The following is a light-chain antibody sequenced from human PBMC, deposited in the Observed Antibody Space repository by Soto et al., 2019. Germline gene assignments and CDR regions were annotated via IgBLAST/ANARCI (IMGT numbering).Light chain of an antibody. Sequence: QSVLTQVAPVSGSPGQSITISCTGTSSDVGTFNLVSWYQQHPGKAPRLMIYEVIKRPSGVSNRFSGSKSGNTASLTISGFQAEDEADYYCCSYAGSSVYVFGTGTKVTVL. CDR1: SSDVGTFNL. J-gene: IGLJ1*01. CDR3: CSYAGSSVYV. CDR2: EVI. V-gene: IGLV2-23*02.